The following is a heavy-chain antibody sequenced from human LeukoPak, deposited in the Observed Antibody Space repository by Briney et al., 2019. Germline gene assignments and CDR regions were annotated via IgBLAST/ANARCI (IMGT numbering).Heavy chain of an antibody. Sequence: SETLSLTCAVYGGSFSGYYWSWIRQPPGKGLEWIGEINHSGSTNYNPSLKSRVIMSVDTSKNQFSLKLSPVTAADTAVYYCARVGVDYSGNIIKYYFDYWGQGTLVTVSS. J-gene: IGHJ4*02. CDR3: ARVGVDYSGNIIKYYFDY. V-gene: IGHV4-34*01. D-gene: IGHD4-23*01. CDR2: INHSGST. CDR1: GGSFSGYY.